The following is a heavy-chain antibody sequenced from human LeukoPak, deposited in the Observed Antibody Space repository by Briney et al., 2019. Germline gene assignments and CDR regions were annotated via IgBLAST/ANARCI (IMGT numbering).Heavy chain of an antibody. J-gene: IGHJ4*02. D-gene: IGHD1-26*01. CDR3: SRDPTYYLRYGYFDY. Sequence: GGSLRLSCAASGFTFSSYDMNWVRQAPGKGLEWVAFIRYDGSYKYYADSVKGRFTISRDNSKNTVYLQMNGLRAEDTAVYYCSRDPTYYLRYGYFDYWGQGALVTVSS. V-gene: IGHV3-30*02. CDR2: IRYDGSYK. CDR1: GFTFSSYD.